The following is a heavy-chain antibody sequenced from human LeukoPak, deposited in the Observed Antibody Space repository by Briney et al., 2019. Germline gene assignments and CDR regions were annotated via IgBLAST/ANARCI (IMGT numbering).Heavy chain of an antibody. CDR2: INHSGST. D-gene: IGHD1-1*01. V-gene: IGHV4-34*01. CDR1: GGSFSGYY. Sequence: SETLSLTCAVYGGSFSGYYWSWIRQPPGKGLEWIGEINHSGSTNYNPSLKSRVTISADTSKNQFSLKLSSVTAADTAVYYCARERGKDLSLRLRRPQYFDYWGQGTLLTVSS. J-gene: IGHJ4*02. CDR3: ARERGKDLSLRLRRPQYFDY.